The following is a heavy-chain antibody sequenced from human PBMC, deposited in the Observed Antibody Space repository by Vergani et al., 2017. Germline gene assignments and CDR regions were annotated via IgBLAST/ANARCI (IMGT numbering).Heavy chain of an antibody. D-gene: IGHD3-10*01. CDR2: ISGSGGST. Sequence: EVQLLESGGGLVQPGGSLRLSCAASGFTFSSYAMSWVRQAPRKGLEWVSAISGSGGSTYYADSVKGRFTISRDNSKNTLYLQMNSLRAEDTAVYYCAKDQVILLWFGELNRGRDAFDIWGQGTMVTVSS. CDR1: GFTFSSYA. J-gene: IGHJ3*02. V-gene: IGHV3-23*01. CDR3: AKDQVILLWFGELNRGRDAFDI.